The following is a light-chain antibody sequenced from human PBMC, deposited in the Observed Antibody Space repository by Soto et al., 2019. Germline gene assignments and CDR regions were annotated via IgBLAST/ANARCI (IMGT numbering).Light chain of an antibody. CDR1: QGISNY. Sequence: DILMTQSPSSLSVYVGERVNMTCRASQGISNYLAWFQQKPGKAPKSLIYASCSLQSGVSSKFTGSGSGTDFTHTITDLQPEDFATYYCKQYNTYPLTFGPGTKVDIK. CDR2: ASC. CDR3: KQYNTYPLT. V-gene: IGKV1-16*02. J-gene: IGKJ3*01.